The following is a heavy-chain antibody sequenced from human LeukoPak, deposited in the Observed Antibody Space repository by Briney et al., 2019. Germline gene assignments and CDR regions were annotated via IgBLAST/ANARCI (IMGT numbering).Heavy chain of an antibody. CDR2: ISSSGSTI. CDR1: GFTFSSYE. CDR3: ARDPGYSYGSDAFDI. V-gene: IGHV3-48*03. Sequence: PGGSLRLSCAASGFTFSSYEMNWVRQAPGKGLEWVSYISSSGSTIYYADSVKGRFTISRDNAKNSLYLQMNSLRAEDTAVYYCARDPGYSYGSDAFDIWGQGTMVTVSS. D-gene: IGHD5-18*01. J-gene: IGHJ3*02.